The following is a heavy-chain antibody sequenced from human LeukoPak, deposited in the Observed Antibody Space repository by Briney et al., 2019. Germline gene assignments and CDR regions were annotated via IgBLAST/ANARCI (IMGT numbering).Heavy chain of an antibody. CDR3: ARVGDYALKD. D-gene: IGHD3-16*01. V-gene: IGHV4-61*02. CDR1: GGSISSGSYY. Sequence: SETLSLTCTVSGGSISSGSYYWRWIRQPAGKGLEWIGRIYTSGSTNYNPSLKSRVTISVDTSKNQFSLKLSSVTAADTAVYYCARVGDYALKDWGQGTLVTVSS. J-gene: IGHJ4*02. CDR2: IYTSGST.